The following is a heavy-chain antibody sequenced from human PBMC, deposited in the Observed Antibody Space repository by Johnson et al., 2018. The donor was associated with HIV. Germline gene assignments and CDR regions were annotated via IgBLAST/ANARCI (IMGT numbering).Heavy chain of an antibody. CDR2: IKQDGSEK. Sequence: VQLVESGGGVVQPGGSLRLSCAASGFTFSSYWMSWFRQAPGKGLEWVANIKQDGSEKYYVDSVKGRFTISRDNAKNSLYLQMNSLRAEDTAVYYCAREYYGSGSDAFDIWGQGTMVTVSS. V-gene: IGHV3-7*01. D-gene: IGHD3-10*01. CDR3: AREYYGSGSDAFDI. CDR1: GFTFSSYW. J-gene: IGHJ3*02.